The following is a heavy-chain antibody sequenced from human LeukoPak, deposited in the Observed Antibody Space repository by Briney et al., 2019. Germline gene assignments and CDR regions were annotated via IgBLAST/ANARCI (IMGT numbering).Heavy chain of an antibody. CDR1: GFSLSDAW. D-gene: IGHD1-1*01. J-gene: IGHJ4*02. Sequence: KSGGSLRLSCAASGFSLSDAWMSWVRQAPGKGLECVGRMKPRGDLADGEPMNHRFIVSRDDSKNTLYLQMNSLKGEDTGLYYCTQLSRGGYWGQGTQVTVSS. V-gene: IGHV3-15*01. CDR2: MKPRGDL. CDR3: TQLSRGGY.